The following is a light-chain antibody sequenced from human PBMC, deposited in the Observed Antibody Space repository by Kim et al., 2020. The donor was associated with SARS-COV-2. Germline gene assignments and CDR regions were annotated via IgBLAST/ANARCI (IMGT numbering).Light chain of an antibody. Sequence: LSPGEEATLSCRAGHRVSSYLAWYQQKPGQAPRLLIYAASARATGIPSRFSGSGSGTDFTLTISSLEPEEFAVCYCQQRSIWPLTFGGGNKVDIK. CDR3: QQRSIWPLT. CDR2: AAS. V-gene: IGKV3-11*01. CDR1: HRVSSY. J-gene: IGKJ4*01.